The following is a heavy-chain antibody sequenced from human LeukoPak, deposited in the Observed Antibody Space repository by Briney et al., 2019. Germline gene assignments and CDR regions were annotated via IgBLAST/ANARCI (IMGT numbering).Heavy chain of an antibody. D-gene: IGHD6-13*01. J-gene: IGHJ2*01. CDR2: ISSSSSYT. V-gene: IGHV3-11*06. CDR3: ARSGIAAAGRQGYFDL. Sequence: RGSLRLSCAASGFTFSDYYMSWIRQAPGKGLEWVSYISSSSSYTNYADSVKGRFTISRDNAKNSLYLQMNSLRAEDTAVYYCARSGIAAAGRQGYFDLWGRGTLVTVSS. CDR1: GFTFSDYY.